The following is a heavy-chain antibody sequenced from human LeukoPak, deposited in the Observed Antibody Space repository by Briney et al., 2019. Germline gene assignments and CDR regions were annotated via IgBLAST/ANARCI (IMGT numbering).Heavy chain of an antibody. CDR3: ARGVVLRYFDWLSNFDY. Sequence: PGGSLRLSCAASGFTFSSYSMNWVRQAPGKGLEWVSSISSSSSYIYYADSVKGRFTISRDNAKNSLYLQMNSLRAEDTAVYYCARGVVLRYFDWLSNFDYWGQGTLVTVSS. D-gene: IGHD3-9*01. CDR2: ISSSSSYI. J-gene: IGHJ4*02. CDR1: GFTFSSYS. V-gene: IGHV3-21*01.